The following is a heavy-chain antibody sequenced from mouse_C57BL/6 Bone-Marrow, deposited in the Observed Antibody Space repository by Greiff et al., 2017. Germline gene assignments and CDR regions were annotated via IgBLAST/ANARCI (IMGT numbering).Heavy chain of an antibody. D-gene: IGHD1-1*01. J-gene: IGHJ2*01. Sequence: EVKLVESVAELVRPGASVKLSCTASGFNIKNTNMHWVKQRPEQGLEWIGRIDPANGNTKYAPKFQGKATITADTTSNTAYLQLSSLTSEDTAIYYCARTVDYYGRGFDFWGHGTTLTVSS. CDR3: ARTVDYYGRGFDF. CDR1: GFNIKNTN. V-gene: IGHV14-3*01. CDR2: IDPANGNT.